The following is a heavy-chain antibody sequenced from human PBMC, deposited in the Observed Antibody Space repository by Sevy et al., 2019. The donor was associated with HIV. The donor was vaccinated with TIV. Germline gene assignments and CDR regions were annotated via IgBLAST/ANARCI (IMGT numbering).Heavy chain of an antibody. CDR1: GFSFSDYT. J-gene: IGHJ4*02. D-gene: IGHD1-26*01. CDR3: ARDGGFKVRASSDY. V-gene: IGHV3-21*03. Sequence: GGSLRLSCEASGFSFSDYTMTWVRQAPGKGLEWVSSMSSSITYTYYADSLKGRFTISRDNAKSSLYLQMNSLRAEDTGVYYCARDGGFKVRASSDYWGQGTLVTVSS. CDR2: MSSSITYT.